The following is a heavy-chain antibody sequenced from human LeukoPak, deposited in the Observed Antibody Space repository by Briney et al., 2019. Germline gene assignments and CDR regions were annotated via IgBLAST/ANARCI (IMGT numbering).Heavy chain of an antibody. V-gene: IGHV4-59*01. CDR2: IYYSGST. CDR1: GGSISSYY. D-gene: IGHD5-18*01. CDR3: AREDTAMVSVLGAFDI. J-gene: IGHJ3*02. Sequence: SETLSLTCTVSGGSISSYYWSWIRQPPGKGLEWIGYIYYSGSTNYNPSLKSRVTISVDTSKNQFSLKLSSVTAADTAVYYCAREDTAMVSVLGAFDIWGQGTMVTVSS.